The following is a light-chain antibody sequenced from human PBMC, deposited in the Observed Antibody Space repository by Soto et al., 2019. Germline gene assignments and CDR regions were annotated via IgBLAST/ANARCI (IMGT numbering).Light chain of an antibody. CDR1: QRVSRNY. J-gene: IGKJ4*01. V-gene: IGKV3-20*01. CDR2: GAS. Sequence: EIVMTQSPATLSVSPGERATLSCRASQRVSRNYLAWYQQKVGQPPRLLIYGASSRAAGIPDRFSGSGSGTDFTLTISRLEPEDFAVYYCQQFSSYPLTFGGGTKVDIK. CDR3: QQFSSYPLT.